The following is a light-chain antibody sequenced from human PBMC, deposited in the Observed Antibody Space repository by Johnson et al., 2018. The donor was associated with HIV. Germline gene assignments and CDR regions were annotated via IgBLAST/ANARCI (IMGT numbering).Light chain of an antibody. J-gene: IGLJ1*01. V-gene: IGLV1-51*01. CDR1: SSNIGNNY. CDR2: DNN. CDR3: GTWDSSLSAAV. Sequence: QSVLTQPPSVSAAPGQKVTISCSGSSSNIGNNYVSWYQQLPGTAPKLLIYDNNKRPSGIPDRFSGSKSGTSATLGTTGLHTGDEADYYCGTWDSSLSAAVFGTGTKVTVL.